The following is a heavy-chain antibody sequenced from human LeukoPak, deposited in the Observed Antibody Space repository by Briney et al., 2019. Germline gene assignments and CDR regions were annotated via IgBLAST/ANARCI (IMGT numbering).Heavy chain of an antibody. CDR3: AKGFVYCGGDCHRGGNAFDI. CDR1: GFTFSSYA. Sequence: PGGSLRVSCAASGFTFSSYAMSWVRQAPGKALEWVSAVSGSGVSTYYADSVKGRFTISRDNSKITLYLQMDSLRAEDTAVYHCAKGFVYCGGDCHRGGNAFDIWGQGTMVTVSS. J-gene: IGHJ3*02. V-gene: IGHV3-23*01. CDR2: VSGSGVST. D-gene: IGHD2-21*02.